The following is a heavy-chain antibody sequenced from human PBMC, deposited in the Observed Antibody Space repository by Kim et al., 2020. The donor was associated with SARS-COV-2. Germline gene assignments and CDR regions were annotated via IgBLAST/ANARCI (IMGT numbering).Heavy chain of an antibody. Sequence: SETLSLTCTVSGGSISSGGYYWSWIRQHPGKGLEWIGYIYYSGSTYYNPSLKSRVTISVDTSKNQFSLKLSSVTAADTAVYYCARAPPHCSSTSCYFFYYGMDVWGQGTTVTVSS. CDR2: IYYSGST. D-gene: IGHD2-2*01. V-gene: IGHV4-31*03. CDR3: ARAPPHCSSTSCYFFYYGMDV. CDR1: GGSISSGGYY. J-gene: IGHJ6*02.